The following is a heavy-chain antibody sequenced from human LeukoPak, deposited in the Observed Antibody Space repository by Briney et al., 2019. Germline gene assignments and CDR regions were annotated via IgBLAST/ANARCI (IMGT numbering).Heavy chain of an antibody. Sequence: GGSLRLSCVASGFTFSSYGMHWVRQAPGKGLEWVAVISYDGSNKYYADSAKGRFTISRDNSKNTLYLQMNSLRAEDTAVYYCAKVLSGSNGGDYWGQGTLVTVSS. CDR2: ISYDGSNK. V-gene: IGHV3-33*05. CDR1: GFTFSSYG. D-gene: IGHD5-12*01. J-gene: IGHJ4*02. CDR3: AKVLSGSNGGDY.